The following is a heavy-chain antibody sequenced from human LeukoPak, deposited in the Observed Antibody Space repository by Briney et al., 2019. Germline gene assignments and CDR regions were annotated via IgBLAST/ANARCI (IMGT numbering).Heavy chain of an antibody. D-gene: IGHD6-19*01. Sequence: PSETLSLTCTVSGGSISSSSYYWGWIRQPPGKGLEWIGNIYYSGDTYYNPSLKSRVTISVDRSKNQFSLKLSSVTAADTAVYYCARGSYPGWYNGEFDYWGQGTLVIVSS. CDR2: IYYSGDT. CDR3: ARGSYPGWYNGEFDY. J-gene: IGHJ4*02. V-gene: IGHV4-39*07. CDR1: GGSISSSSYY.